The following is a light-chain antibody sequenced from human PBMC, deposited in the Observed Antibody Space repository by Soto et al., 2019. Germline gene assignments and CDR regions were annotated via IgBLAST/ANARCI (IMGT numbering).Light chain of an antibody. CDR2: DVS. Sequence: QSALTQPASVSGSPGQSITISCTGTTSDVGAYNYVSWYQLHTGKVPKLMISDVSNRPSGVPNRFSGSKSGNTASLTISGLQAEDEADYYCSSFTIYSTYVFGTGTKLTVL. CDR3: SSFTIYSTYV. V-gene: IGLV2-14*01. J-gene: IGLJ1*01. CDR1: TSDVGAYNY.